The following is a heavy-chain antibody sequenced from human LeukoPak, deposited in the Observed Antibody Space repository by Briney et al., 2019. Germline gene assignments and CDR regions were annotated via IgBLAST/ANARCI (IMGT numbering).Heavy chain of an antibody. CDR3: AREPQGYDSSGYYRYFDL. CDR2: IYYSGST. J-gene: IGHJ2*01. V-gene: IGHV4-59*01. CDR1: GGSISSYY. Sequence: PSETLSLTCTVSGGSISSYYWSWIRQPPGKGLEWIGYIYYSGSTNYNPSLKSRVTISVDTSKNQFSLKLSSVTAADTAVYYCAREPQGYDSSGYYRYFDLWGRGTLVTVSS. D-gene: IGHD3-22*01.